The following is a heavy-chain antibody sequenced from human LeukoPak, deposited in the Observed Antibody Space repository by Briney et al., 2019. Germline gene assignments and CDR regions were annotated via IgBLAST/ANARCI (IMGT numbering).Heavy chain of an antibody. D-gene: IGHD7-27*01. CDR1: GFTFSSYS. V-gene: IGHV3-21*01. J-gene: IGHJ4*02. CDR3: AREAPNWAFDY. Sequence: PGGSLRLSCAASGFTFSSYSMKWVRQAPGKGLEWVSSISSSSSYLYYADSVKGRFTISRDNAKNSLYLQMNSLRAEDTAVYYCAREAPNWAFDYWGQGTLVTVSS. CDR2: ISSSSSYL.